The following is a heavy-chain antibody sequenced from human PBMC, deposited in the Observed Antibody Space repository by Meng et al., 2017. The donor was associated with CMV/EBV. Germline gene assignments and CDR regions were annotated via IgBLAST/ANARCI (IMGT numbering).Heavy chain of an antibody. CDR2: IYYSGST. D-gene: IGHD6-13*01. CDR3: ARDGGIAAAGTSYYYYYGMDV. J-gene: IGHJ6*02. CDR1: GGSISSSSYY. V-gene: IGHV4-39*07. Sequence: GSLRLSCIVSGGSISSSSYYWGWIRQPRGKGLEWIGSIYYSGSTYYNPSLKSRVTISVDTSKNQFSLKLSSVTAADTAVYYCARDGGIAAAGTSYYYYYGMDVWGQGTTVTVSS.